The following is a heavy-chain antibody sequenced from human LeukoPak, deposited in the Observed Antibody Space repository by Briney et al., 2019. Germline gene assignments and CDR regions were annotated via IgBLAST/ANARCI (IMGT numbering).Heavy chain of an antibody. V-gene: IGHV4-59*12. CDR2: IYYSGST. D-gene: IGHD3-3*01. CDR1: GGSISSYY. Sequence: SETLSLTCTVSGGSISSYYWSWIRQPPGKGLKWIGYIYYSGSTNYNPSLKSRVTISVDTSKNQFSLKLSSVTAADTAVYYCARLSGWGIFGVGWGQGTLVTVSS. J-gene: IGHJ4*02. CDR3: ARLSGWGIFGVG.